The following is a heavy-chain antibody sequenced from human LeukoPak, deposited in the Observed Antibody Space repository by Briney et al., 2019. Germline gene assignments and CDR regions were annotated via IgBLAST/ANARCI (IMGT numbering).Heavy chain of an antibody. J-gene: IGHJ4*02. CDR2: IYTSEST. D-gene: IGHD3-10*01. Sequence: PSETLSLTCTVSGDSISSGSYYWRWIRQPAGKGLEWIGRIYTSESTNYNPSLKSRVTISADTSKNQFSLRLSSVTAADTAVYYCARQTGSGLFSLPGGQGTLVTVSS. V-gene: IGHV4-61*02. CDR1: GDSISSGSYY. CDR3: ARQTGSGLFSLP.